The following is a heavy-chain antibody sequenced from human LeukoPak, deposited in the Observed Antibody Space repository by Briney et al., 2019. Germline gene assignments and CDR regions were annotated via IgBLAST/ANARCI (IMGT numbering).Heavy chain of an antibody. Sequence: LTGGSLRLSCAASGFAFSSYAMSWVRQAPGKGLEWVSAISGSGGSTYYADSVKGRFTISRDNSKNTLYLQMNSLRAEDTAVYYCAKVGPGGPLAAAPDYWGQGTLVTVSS. J-gene: IGHJ4*02. D-gene: IGHD6-13*01. CDR1: GFAFSSYA. V-gene: IGHV3-23*01. CDR3: AKVGPGGPLAAAPDY. CDR2: ISGSGGST.